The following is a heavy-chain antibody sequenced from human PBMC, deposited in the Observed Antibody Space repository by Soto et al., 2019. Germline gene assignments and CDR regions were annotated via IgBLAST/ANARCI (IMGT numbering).Heavy chain of an antibody. V-gene: IGHV3-74*01. Sequence: EVQLVESGGGLVQPGGSLRLSCEASGFTFSSYWMHWVRQVPGKGLVWVSRLNGDGTTTNYADSVKGRFPISRDNAKNTVYLQMSSLRAEDTAVYYCARGIRIYYGMDVWGQGTTVTVSS. D-gene: IGHD2-15*01. CDR3: ARGIRIYYGMDV. CDR2: LNGDGTTT. CDR1: GFTFSSYW. J-gene: IGHJ6*02.